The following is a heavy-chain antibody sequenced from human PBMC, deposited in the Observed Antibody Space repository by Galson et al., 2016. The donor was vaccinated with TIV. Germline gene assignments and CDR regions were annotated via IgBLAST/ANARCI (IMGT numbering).Heavy chain of an antibody. D-gene: IGHD4-23*01. CDR3: AKRRNYGGDSFEN. CDR2: INGDGTEI. Sequence: SLRLSCADSRSTFSSSWMNWVRQAPGKGLEWVANINGDGTEIKYVDSVKGRLTISRDNSMNTLYLQLNSLRAEDTAVYYCAKRRNYGGDSFENWGQGTMVTVSS. V-gene: IGHV3-7*03. J-gene: IGHJ3*02. CDR1: RSTFSSSW.